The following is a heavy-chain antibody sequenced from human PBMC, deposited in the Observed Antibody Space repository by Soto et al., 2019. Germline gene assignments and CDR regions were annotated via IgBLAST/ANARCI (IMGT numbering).Heavy chain of an antibody. D-gene: IGHD2-21*01. CDR2: ISGSGDST. CDR3: AKAYGASHSPFDC. Sequence: EEQLLESGGGLAQPGGSLRLSCAASGFTFRGYAMSWVRQAPGKGPEWVSGISGSGDSTYHAKSVKGRFIISRDNSKNTLYLEINSPGAEDTAVYYCAKAYGASHSPFDCWGQGTLVAVSS. V-gene: IGHV3-23*01. J-gene: IGHJ4*02. CDR1: GFTFRGYA.